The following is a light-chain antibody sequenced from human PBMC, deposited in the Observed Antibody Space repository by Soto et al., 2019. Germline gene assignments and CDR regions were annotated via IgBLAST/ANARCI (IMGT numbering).Light chain of an antibody. CDR1: PSVTNF. Sequence: EIVLTQSPSTLSWSPGERATLSCRASPSVTNFLAWYQQKPGQAPRLLIYGAFNRATGVPARFSGSGSGTDFTPTISSLEPEDSAVYYCQQRNVWPPVNFGQGTRL. V-gene: IGKV3-11*01. CDR3: QQRNVWPPVN. CDR2: GAF. J-gene: IGKJ5*01.